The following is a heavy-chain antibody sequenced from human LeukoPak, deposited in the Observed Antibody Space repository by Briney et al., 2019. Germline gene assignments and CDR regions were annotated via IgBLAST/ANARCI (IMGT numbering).Heavy chain of an antibody. CDR3: ARVCYEDSRVWYCDL. J-gene: IGHJ2*01. Sequence: SETLSLTCTVSGGSISSGAYYWTWIRQHPEKGREGFGYIYYRCTCHYNQTHQIRLGLSLHMSKNQFPLRLTSVTAADTAVHYCARVCYEDSRVWYCDLWGSGTLVSVSA. D-gene: IGHD3-22*01. CDR2: IYYRCTC. V-gene: IGHV4-31*02. CDR1: GGSISSGAYY.